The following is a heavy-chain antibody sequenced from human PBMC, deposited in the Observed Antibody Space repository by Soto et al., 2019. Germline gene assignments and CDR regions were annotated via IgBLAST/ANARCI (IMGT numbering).Heavy chain of an antibody. CDR3: AGGWSPGY. CDR2: ISSSGDGT. V-gene: IGHV3-23*01. Sequence: GGSLRLSCAASGFTFNSYAMTWVRQAPGKGLEWVSIISSSGDGTYYVDSVKGRFTISRDNSRNTLNLQMNSLRAEDTAVYYCAGGWSPGYWGQGTLVTVSS. J-gene: IGHJ4*02. D-gene: IGHD6-19*01. CDR1: GFTFNSYA.